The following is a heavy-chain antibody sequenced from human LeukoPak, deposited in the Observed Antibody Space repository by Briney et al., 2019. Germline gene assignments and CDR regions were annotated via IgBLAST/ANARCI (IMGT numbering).Heavy chain of an antibody. CDR3: ASRPRGGYSYGVNAFDI. J-gene: IGHJ3*02. Sequence: PAETLSLTCTASGGSTSSYYWGWIRQPPGKGLEWIGCVSCSGSTYYNPSLISRVTISVDTSKYQFSLRLSSVTAADTAVYYCASRPRGGYSYGVNAFDIGGQGTMGTVSS. CDR1: GGSTSSYY. D-gene: IGHD5-18*01. V-gene: IGHV4-39*01. CDR2: VSCSGST.